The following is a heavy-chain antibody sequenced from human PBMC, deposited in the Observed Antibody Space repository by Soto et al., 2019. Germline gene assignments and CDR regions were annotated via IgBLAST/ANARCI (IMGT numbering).Heavy chain of an antibody. V-gene: IGHV5-10-1*01. J-gene: IGHJ6*02. Sequence: GESLKISCQGSGYNFNNYWIGWVRQMPGKGLEWMGTIDPSESYTNYSPSLQGHVYISTDKAISTAYLQWSSLKASDTAVYYCARHNIGSGWYGGASTGPLKVYYYGMDVWGQGTTVTVS. CDR2: IDPSESYT. CDR3: ARHNIGSGWYGGASTGPLKVYYYGMDV. CDR1: GYNFNNYW. D-gene: IGHD6-19*01.